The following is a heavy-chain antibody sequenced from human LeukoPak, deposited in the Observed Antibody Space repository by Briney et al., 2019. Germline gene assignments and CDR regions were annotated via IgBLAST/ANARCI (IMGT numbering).Heavy chain of an antibody. J-gene: IGHJ4*02. D-gene: IGHD1-20*01. CDR3: ARYLTSIDY. Sequence: VASVKVSCKTSGYRFTGYYVHWVRLAPGQGPEWMGRINPNSGAADYAQKFRGRVTMTRDTSISTAYMELSRLRSDDTAIYYCARYLTSIDYWGQGTLVTVSS. CDR1: GYRFTGYY. V-gene: IGHV1-2*06. CDR2: INPNSGAA.